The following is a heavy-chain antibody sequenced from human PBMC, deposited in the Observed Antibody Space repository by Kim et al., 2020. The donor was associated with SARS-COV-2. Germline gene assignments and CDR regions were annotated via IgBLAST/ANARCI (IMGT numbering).Heavy chain of an antibody. CDR2: IYHSGIT. J-gene: IGHJ6*02. D-gene: IGHD1-1*01. Sequence: SETLSLTCTVSGGSVINNNFHWSWVRQPPGKGLEWIGYIYHSGITNYSPSLRSRVTISVDTSKNHYSLRLISVTAADTAVSYCARVTGTSYYYNGMDVWGQGTTVTVSS. CDR1: GGSVINNNFH. V-gene: IGHV4-61*03. CDR3: ARVTGTSYYYNGMDV.